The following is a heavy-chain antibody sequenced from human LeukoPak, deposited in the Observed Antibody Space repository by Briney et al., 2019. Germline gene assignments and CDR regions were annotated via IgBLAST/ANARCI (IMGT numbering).Heavy chain of an antibody. V-gene: IGHV3-20*04. CDR1: GFTFDDYG. CDR2: ISWNGGST. D-gene: IGHD2-21*02. J-gene: IGHJ4*02. CDR3: ARDYCGGDCYPFDY. Sequence: PGGSLRLSCAASGFTFDDYGMSWVRQAPGKGLEWASGISWNGGSTGYADSVKGRFTISRDSAKNSLYLQMNTLRAEDTAFYYCARDYCGGDCYPFDYWGQGTLVTVSS.